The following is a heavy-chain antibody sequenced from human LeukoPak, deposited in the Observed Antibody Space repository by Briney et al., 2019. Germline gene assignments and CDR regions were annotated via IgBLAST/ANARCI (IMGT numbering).Heavy chain of an antibody. Sequence: PGGSLRLSCAVSGFTFSTYWMSWVRQAPGKGLEWVSAISGSGGSTYYADSVKGRFTISRDNSKNTLYLQMNSLRAEDTAVYYCAKDSIFMIVAYYFDYWGQGTLVTVSS. V-gene: IGHV3-23*01. CDR3: AKDSIFMIVAYYFDY. CDR1: GFTFSTYW. CDR2: ISGSGGST. D-gene: IGHD3-22*01. J-gene: IGHJ4*02.